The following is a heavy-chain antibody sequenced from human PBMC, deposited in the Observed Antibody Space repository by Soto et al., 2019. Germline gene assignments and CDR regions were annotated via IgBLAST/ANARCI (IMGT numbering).Heavy chain of an antibody. CDR1: GYTFTSYY. D-gene: IGHD2-21*02. CDR2: INPSGGST. V-gene: IGHV1-46*01. Sequence: QVQLVQSGAEVKKPGASVKVSCKASGYTFTSYYMHWVRQAPGQGLEWMGIINPSGGSTSYAQKFHGRVTMTRDTSTSTVDMELSSLRAEDTAVYYCARAFVVVTAPYWYFDLWGRGTLVTVSS. CDR3: ARAFVVVTAPYWYFDL. J-gene: IGHJ2*01.